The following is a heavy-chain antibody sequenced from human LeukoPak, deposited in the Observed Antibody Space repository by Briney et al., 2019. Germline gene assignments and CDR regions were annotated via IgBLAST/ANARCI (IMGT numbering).Heavy chain of an antibody. CDR3: ARHRRGELLRTASFDY. Sequence: SETLSLTCTVSGGSISTYYWSWIRQSAGKGLEWIGRIYTSGSNNYNPSLKSRVTISVDTSKNQFSLKLSSVTAADTAVYYCARHRRGELLRTASFDYWGQGTLVTVSS. D-gene: IGHD1-26*01. CDR2: IYTSGSN. V-gene: IGHV4-4*07. CDR1: GGSISTYY. J-gene: IGHJ4*02.